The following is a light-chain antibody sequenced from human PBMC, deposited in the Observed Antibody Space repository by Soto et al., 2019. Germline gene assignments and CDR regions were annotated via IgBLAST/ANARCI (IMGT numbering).Light chain of an antibody. Sequence: EIVLTQSPGTLSLSPGERATLSCRASQSVSSSYLAWYQQKPGQAPRLLIYGASIRATGIPDRFSGSGSRTDFTRTISRLEPEDFAVYYCQQYGSSPNTFGQGTKLEIK. CDR3: QQYGSSPNT. J-gene: IGKJ2*01. V-gene: IGKV3-20*01. CDR1: QSVSSSY. CDR2: GAS.